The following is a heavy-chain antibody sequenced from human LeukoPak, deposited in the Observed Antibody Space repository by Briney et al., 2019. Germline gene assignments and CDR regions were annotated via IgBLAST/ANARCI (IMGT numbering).Heavy chain of an antibody. V-gene: IGHV3-21*01. CDR3: ARDGLAAASLHWCFDL. Sequence: PGGSLRLSCAASGFIFSDSAVHWVRQAPGKGLEWVSFISSSSSYIYYADSMKGRFTISRDNAKNSLYLQMNSLRAEDTAVYYCARDGLAAASLHWCFDLWGRGTLVTVSS. CDR1: GFIFSDSA. CDR2: ISSSSSYI. J-gene: IGHJ2*01. D-gene: IGHD6-13*01.